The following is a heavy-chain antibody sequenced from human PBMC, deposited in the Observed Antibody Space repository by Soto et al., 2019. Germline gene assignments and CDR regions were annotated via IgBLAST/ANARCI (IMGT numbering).Heavy chain of an antibody. V-gene: IGHV3-21*01. CDR1: GFTLSSYS. D-gene: IGHD3-16*01. Sequence: EVQLVESGGGLVKPGGSLRLSCAASGFTLSSYSMNWVRQAPGKGLEWVSSISSSSSYIYYADSVKGRFTISRDNAKNSLYLQMNSLRAEATAGYYCARDWGGEGTFDYWGQGTLVTVSS. J-gene: IGHJ4*02. CDR3: ARDWGGEGTFDY. CDR2: ISSSSSYI.